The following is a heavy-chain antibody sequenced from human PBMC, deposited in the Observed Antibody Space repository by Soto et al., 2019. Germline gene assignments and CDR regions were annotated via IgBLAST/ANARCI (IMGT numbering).Heavy chain of an antibody. J-gene: IGHJ4*02. CDR2: IYPGDSDT. D-gene: IGHD2-2*02. CDR1: GYSFATYW. Sequence: GESLKISCKGSGYSFATYWIGWVRQMPGKGLEWMGIIYPGDSDTRYSPSFQGQVTMSADKSINTAYLQWSSLKASDTAMYYCATGGYCTTTSCYNFFDYWGQGSLVTVS. V-gene: IGHV5-51*01. CDR3: ATGGYCTTTSCYNFFDY.